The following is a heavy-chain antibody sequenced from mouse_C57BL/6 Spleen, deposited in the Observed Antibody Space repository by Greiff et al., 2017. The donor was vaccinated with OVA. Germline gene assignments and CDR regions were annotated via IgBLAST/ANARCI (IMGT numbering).Heavy chain of an antibody. D-gene: IGHD1-1*01. Sequence: QVQLKESGPGLVAPSQSLSITCTVSGFSLTSYGVDWVRQPPGKGLEWLGVIWGGGSTNYTSALMSRLSISKDNSKSQVFLKMNSLQTDDTAMYYGAKRLGGGSSYPYAMDYWGQGTSVTVSS. CDR3: AKRLGGGSSYPYAMDY. V-gene: IGHV2-9*01. J-gene: IGHJ4*01. CDR2: IWGGGST. CDR1: GFSLTSYG.